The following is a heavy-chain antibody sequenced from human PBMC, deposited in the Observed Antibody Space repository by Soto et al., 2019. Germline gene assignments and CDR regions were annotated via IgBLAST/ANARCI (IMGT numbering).Heavy chain of an antibody. Sequence: GQSPNIACNCSGYTVTIYWIMWVRQMPGEGLEWMGRIGPSGTYTSYSPSLQGDVTISAAKSSGTAYVECSSLKEWDTALYYCARSIVGRIRYYYGMDVWGQGATGTVS. V-gene: IGHV5-10-1*01. CDR1: GYTVTIYW. CDR2: IGPSGTYT. J-gene: IGHJ6*02. CDR3: ARSIVGRIRYYYGMDV. D-gene: IGHD5-12*01.